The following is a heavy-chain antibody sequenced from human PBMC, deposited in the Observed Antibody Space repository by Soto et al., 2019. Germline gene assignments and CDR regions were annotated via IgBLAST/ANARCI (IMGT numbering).Heavy chain of an antibody. D-gene: IGHD6-19*01. Sequence: QVQLVQSGAEVKKPGSSVKVSCKASGGTFSSYAISWVRQAPGQGLEWMGGIIPIFGTANYAQKFQGRVTITADESTSTAYMELGSLRSEDTAVYYCARDRGHAGSGWAYYFDYWGQGTLVTVSS. CDR3: ARDRGHAGSGWAYYFDY. V-gene: IGHV1-69*12. CDR1: GGTFSSYA. CDR2: IIPIFGTA. J-gene: IGHJ4*02.